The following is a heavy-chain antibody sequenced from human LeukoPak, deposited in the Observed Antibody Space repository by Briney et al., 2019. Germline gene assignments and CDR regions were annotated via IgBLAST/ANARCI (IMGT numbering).Heavy chain of an antibody. D-gene: IGHD1-1*01. CDR1: AGSISSGDCY. CDR2: IYISGST. CDR3: ARDRGTWNDDGFDY. Sequence: SETLSLTCTVSAGSISSGDCYWSWIRQPAGKGLEWIGRIYISGSTNYNPSLKSRVTMSVDTSKNQFSLKLSSVTAADTAVYYCARDRGTWNDDGFDYWGQGTLVTVSS. V-gene: IGHV4-61*02. J-gene: IGHJ4*02.